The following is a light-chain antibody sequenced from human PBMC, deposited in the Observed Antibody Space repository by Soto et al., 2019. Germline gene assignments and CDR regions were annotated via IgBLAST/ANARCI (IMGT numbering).Light chain of an antibody. Sequence: QSVLTQPPSVSGAPGQRVTISCTGSSSNIGAGYDVQWYQQLPGTVPKLLIYGTANRPSGVPDRFSGSKSGTSASLAITGLQAEDEADYYCQSHDSSLSRSVFGGGTKVTVL. CDR1: SSNIGAGYD. J-gene: IGLJ3*02. CDR2: GTA. CDR3: QSHDSSLSRSV. V-gene: IGLV1-40*01.